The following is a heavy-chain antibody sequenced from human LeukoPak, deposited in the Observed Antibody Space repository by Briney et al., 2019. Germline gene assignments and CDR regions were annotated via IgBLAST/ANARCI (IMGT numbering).Heavy chain of an antibody. CDR1: AYTFTVCY. J-gene: IGHJ3*02. CDR2: IDPNSGCT. CDR3: AKVKWREWELQPDAFDI. Sequence: AVTVCFKSAAYTFTVCYMHRRRQAPGQGHELMGWIDPNSGCTKYAQKFQGRVSMTRDTSISTDYMELSRLTSDDPDVQYCAKVKWREWELQPDAFDIWGQATMVTVSS. D-gene: IGHD1-26*01. V-gene: IGHV1-2*02.